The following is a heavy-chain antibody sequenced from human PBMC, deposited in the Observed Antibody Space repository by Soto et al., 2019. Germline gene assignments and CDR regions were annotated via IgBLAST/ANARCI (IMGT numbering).Heavy chain of an antibody. Sequence: GASVKVSCKASGYTFTNFGISWVRQAPGQRLEWMGWISAYNGNTNYAQKFQGRVTITRDTSASTAYMELSSLRSEDTAVYYCARAPSWWYFDLWGRGTLVTVSS. CDR1: GYTFTNFG. V-gene: IGHV1-18*01. CDR2: ISAYNGNT. J-gene: IGHJ2*01. CDR3: ARAPSWWYFDL.